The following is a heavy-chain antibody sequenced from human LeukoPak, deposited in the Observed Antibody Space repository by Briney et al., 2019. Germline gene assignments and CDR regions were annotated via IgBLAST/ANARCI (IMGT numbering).Heavy chain of an antibody. Sequence: SETLSLTCTVSGGSISTYSWTWIRQPPGKGLEWIGNIYYSGSTNYNPSPKSRVTISIDTSKNQFSLKVSSVTAADTAVYYCARAHSSGWPHMFDPWGQGTRVTVPS. V-gene: IGHV4-59*01. CDR1: GGSISTYS. CDR2: IYYSGST. D-gene: IGHD6-19*01. CDR3: ARAHSSGWPHMFDP. J-gene: IGHJ5*02.